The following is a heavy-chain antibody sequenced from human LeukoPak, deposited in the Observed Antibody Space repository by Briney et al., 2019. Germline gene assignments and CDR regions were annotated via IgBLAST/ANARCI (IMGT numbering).Heavy chain of an antibody. V-gene: IGHV4-61*02. CDR2: MYTSGST. CDR1: GGSISSGSYY. D-gene: IGHD6-19*01. Sequence: SETLSLTCTVSGGSISSGSYYCSWIRQPAGKGLEWIGRMYTSGSTNYNPSLKSRVTISVDTSKNQFSLKLSSVTAADTAVYYCARVSTAGSDYWGQGTLVTVSS. CDR3: ARVSTAGSDY. J-gene: IGHJ4*02.